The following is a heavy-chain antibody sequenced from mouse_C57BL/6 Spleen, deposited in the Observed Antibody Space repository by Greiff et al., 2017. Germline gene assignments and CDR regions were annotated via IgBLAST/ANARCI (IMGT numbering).Heavy chain of an antibody. CDR3: AREEIYYDYGRAWFAH. Sequence: QVQLQQPGAELVKPGASVKLSCKASGYTFTSYWMHWVKQRPGQGLEWIGMIHPNSGSTNYNEKFKSKATLTVDKSSSTAYMQLSSLTSEDSAVYYCAREEIYYDYGRAWFAHWGQGTLVTVSA. V-gene: IGHV1-64*01. D-gene: IGHD2-4*01. CDR1: GYTFTSYW. CDR2: IHPNSGST. J-gene: IGHJ3*01.